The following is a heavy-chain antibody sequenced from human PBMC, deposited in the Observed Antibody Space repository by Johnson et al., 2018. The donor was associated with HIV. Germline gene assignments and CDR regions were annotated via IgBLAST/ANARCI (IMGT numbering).Heavy chain of an antibody. CDR2: ISSSGTTV. CDR3: ARDRPSKWLRSNDDAFDI. V-gene: IGHV3-11*04. Sequence: VQLVESGGVVVQPGRSLRLSCAASGFTFSDYYMSWIRQTPGKGLEWVSYISSSGTTVYNADSVKGRFSISRDNAKQSLYLQMNSLRAEDTAVYYCARDRPSKWLRSNDDAFDIWGQGTMVTVSS. CDR1: GFTFSDYY. J-gene: IGHJ3*02. D-gene: IGHD5-12*01.